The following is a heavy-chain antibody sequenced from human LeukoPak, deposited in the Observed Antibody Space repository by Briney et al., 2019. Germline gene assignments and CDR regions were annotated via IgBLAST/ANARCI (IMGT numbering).Heavy chain of an antibody. J-gene: IGHJ4*02. CDR2: INHSGST. V-gene: IGHV4-34*01. CDR3: ARHAPALLWFGEEFLPNAYFDY. CDR1: GFTVSSNY. Sequence: GSLRLSCAASGFTVSSNYMSWIRQPPGKGLEWIGEINHSGSTNYNPSLKSRVTISVDTSKNQFSLKLSSVTAADTAVYYCARHAPALLWFGEEFLPNAYFDYWGQGTLVTVSS. D-gene: IGHD3-10*01.